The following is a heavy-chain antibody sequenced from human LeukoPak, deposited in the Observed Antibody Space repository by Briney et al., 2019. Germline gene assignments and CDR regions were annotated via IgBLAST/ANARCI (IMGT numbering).Heavy chain of an antibody. J-gene: IGHJ4*02. Sequence: GGSLRLSCAASGFTFSSYSMNWVRQAPGKGLEWVSYISSSSSTIYYADSVKGRFTISRDNAKNSLYLQMNSLRAEDTAVYYCARDGGERVTTSALFNWGQGTLVTVSS. D-gene: IGHD4-11*01. V-gene: IGHV3-48*01. CDR3: ARDGGERVTTSALFN. CDR1: GFTFSSYS. CDR2: ISSSSSTI.